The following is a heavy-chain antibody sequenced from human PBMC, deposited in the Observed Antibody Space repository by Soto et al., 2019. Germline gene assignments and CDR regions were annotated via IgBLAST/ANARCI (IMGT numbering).Heavy chain of an antibody. J-gene: IGHJ4*02. Sequence: QVQLVESGGGVVQPGRSLRLSCAASGFTFRSYGMHWARQAPGKGLEWVAYMSYDGRNEDYADSVKGRFTISRDNSQNTLYLQMNSLRPEDTAMYYCARDGGRHSGGIDYWGQGTLVTVSS. CDR2: MSYDGRNE. D-gene: IGHD1-26*01. V-gene: IGHV3-30*03. CDR3: ARDGGRHSGGIDY. CDR1: GFTFRSYG.